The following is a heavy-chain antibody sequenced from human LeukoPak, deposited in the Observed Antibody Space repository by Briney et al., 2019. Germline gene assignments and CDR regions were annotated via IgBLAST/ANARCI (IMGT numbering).Heavy chain of an antibody. J-gene: IGHJ6*02. CDR1: GGSISSYY. CDR3: ASLSADYGDLLTPRRTPYYYYGMDV. CDR2: IYYSGST. V-gene: IGHV4-59*08. Sequence: SETLSLTCTVSGGSISSYYWSWIRQPPGKGLEWIGYIYYSGSTNYNPSLKSRVTISVDTSKNQFSLKLSSVTAADTAVYYCASLSADYGDLLTPRRTPYYYYGMDVWGQGTTVTVSS. D-gene: IGHD4-17*01.